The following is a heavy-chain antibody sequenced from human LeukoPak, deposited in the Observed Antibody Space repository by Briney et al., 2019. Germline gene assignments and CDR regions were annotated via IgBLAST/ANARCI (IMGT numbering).Heavy chain of an antibody. CDR1: GFTLSAYG. CDR2: ISDDGSNK. J-gene: IGHJ4*02. D-gene: IGHD1-26*01. V-gene: IGHV3-30*18. CDR3: AKVSVGITRGGYFDY. Sequence: GGSLTLSCADSGFTLSAYGMHWVRQAPGKGLEWVAVISDDGSNKYYADSVRGRFTISRDNSKKTLFLQMNSLRAEDTAVYYCAKVSVGITRGGYFDYWGQGTLVTVSS.